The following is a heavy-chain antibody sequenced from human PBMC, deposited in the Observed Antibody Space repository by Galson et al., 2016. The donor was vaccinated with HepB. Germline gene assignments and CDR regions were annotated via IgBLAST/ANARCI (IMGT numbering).Heavy chain of an antibody. CDR3: ARGAERESCRTTSCYTFDY. CDR2: IGVFNGNT. J-gene: IGHJ4*02. CDR1: GYTFSNSA. D-gene: IGHD2-2*02. Sequence: SVKVSCKASGYTFSNSAVAWVRQAPGQGLEWVGWIGVFNGNTYYAQKLQGRVTMTTDTSTSTAYMERRSLRYYDTAVYYCARGAERESCRTTSCYTFDYWGQGTLVTVSS. V-gene: IGHV1-18*01.